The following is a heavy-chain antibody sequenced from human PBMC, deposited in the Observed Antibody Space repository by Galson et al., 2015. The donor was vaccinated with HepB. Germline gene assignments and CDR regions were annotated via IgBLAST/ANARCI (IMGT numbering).Heavy chain of an antibody. CDR1: GFTFSSYG. Sequence: SLRLSCAASGFTFSSYGMHWVRQAPGKGLEWVAVISYDGSNKYYADSVKGRFTISRDNSKNTLYLQMNSLRAEDTAVYYCAKVGLRFSNYDAFDIWGQGTMVTVSS. CDR2: ISYDGSNK. V-gene: IGHV3-30*18. J-gene: IGHJ3*02. D-gene: IGHD3-3*01. CDR3: AKVGLRFSNYDAFDI.